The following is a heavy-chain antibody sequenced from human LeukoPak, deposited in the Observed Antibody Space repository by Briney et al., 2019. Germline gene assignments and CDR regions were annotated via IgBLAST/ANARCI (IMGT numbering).Heavy chain of an antibody. CDR2: INPSGGST. D-gene: IGHD3-3*01. V-gene: IGHV1-46*01. J-gene: IGHJ5*02. CDR1: GGTFSSYA. CDR3: ARGGITIFGVGINWFDP. Sequence: GASVKVSCKASGGTFSSYAISWVRQAPGQGLEWMGIINPSGGSTSYAQKFQGRVTMTRDTSTSTVYMELSSLRSEDTAVYYCARGGITIFGVGINWFDPWGQGTLVTVSS.